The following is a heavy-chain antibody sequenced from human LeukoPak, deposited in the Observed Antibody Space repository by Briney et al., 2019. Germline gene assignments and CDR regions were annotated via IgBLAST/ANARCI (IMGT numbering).Heavy chain of an antibody. CDR1: GFTLSSYE. Sequence: GGSLRLSCAASGFTLSSYEMNWVRQAPGKGLEWVSLIYSHGGTNYADSVKGRFTISRDNSKNTLYLQMNSLRAEDTAVYYCANPDYWGQGTLVTVSS. V-gene: IGHV3-66*01. J-gene: IGHJ4*02. CDR3: ANPDY. CDR2: IYSHGGT.